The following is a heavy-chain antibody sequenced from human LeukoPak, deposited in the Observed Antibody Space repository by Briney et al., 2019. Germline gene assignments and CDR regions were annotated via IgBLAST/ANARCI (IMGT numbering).Heavy chain of an antibody. V-gene: IGHV4-34*01. CDR1: GGSFSGYY. CDR2: INHSGST. D-gene: IGHD6-6*01. CDR3: AREGPYSSSLRGPYYYYYMDV. J-gene: IGHJ6*03. Sequence: PSETLSLTCAVYGGSFSGYYWSWIRQPPGKGLEWIGEINHSGSTNYNPSLKSRVTISVDTSKNQFSLKLSSVTAADTAVYYCAREGPYSSSLRGPYYYYYMDVWGKGTTVTVPS.